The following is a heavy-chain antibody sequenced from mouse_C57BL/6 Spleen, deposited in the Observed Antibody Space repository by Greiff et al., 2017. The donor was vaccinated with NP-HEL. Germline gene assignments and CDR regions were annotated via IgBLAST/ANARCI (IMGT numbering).Heavy chain of an antibody. D-gene: IGHD1-1*02. CDR3: AIGGGAHCCAY. V-gene: IGHV1-74*01. CDR1: GYTFTSYW. Sequence: QVQLQQPGAELVKPGASVKVSCKASGYTFTSYWMHWVKQRPGQGLEWIGRIHPSDSDTNYNQKFKGKATLTVDKSSSTAYMQLSSLPSEGAAVYNCAIGGGAHCCAYWGQGTLVTVSA. J-gene: IGHJ3*01. CDR2: IHPSDSDT.